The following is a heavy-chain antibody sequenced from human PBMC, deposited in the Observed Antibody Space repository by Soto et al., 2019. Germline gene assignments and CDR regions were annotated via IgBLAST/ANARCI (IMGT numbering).Heavy chain of an antibody. D-gene: IGHD6-6*01. CDR2: ISYDGSNK. V-gene: IGHV3-30-3*01. Sequence: PGGSLRLSCAASGFTFSSYAMHWVRQAPGKGLEWVAIISYDGSNKYYADSVKGRFSISRDNSKNTPYLQMNSLRPEDTAVYSCASEYSTSPPFNWFDPWGQGTLVTVSS. CDR3: ASEYSTSPPFNWFDP. CDR1: GFTFSSYA. J-gene: IGHJ5*02.